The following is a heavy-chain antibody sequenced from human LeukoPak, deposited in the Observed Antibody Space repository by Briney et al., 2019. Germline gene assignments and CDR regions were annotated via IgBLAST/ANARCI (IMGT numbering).Heavy chain of an antibody. V-gene: IGHV3-15*01. CDR3: TTKYSYGPTEGDN. CDR1: GFTFSNAW. Sequence: GGSLRLSCAASGFTFSNAWMSWVRQAPGNGLEWVGRIKSKTDGGTTDYAAPVKGRFTISRDDSKNTLYLQMNSLKTEDTAVYYCTTKYSYGPTEGDNWGQGTLVTVSS. J-gene: IGHJ4*02. CDR2: IKSKTDGGTT. D-gene: IGHD5-18*01.